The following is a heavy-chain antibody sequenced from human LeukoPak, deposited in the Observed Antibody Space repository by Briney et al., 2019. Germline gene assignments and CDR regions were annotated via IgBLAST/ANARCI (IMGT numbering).Heavy chain of an antibody. CDR1: GGSFSGYY. CDR3: ARGGYYGSGNDFRFDP. CDR2: INHTGST. V-gene: IGHV4-34*01. J-gene: IGHJ5*02. D-gene: IGHD3-10*01. Sequence: SETLSLTCAVYGGSFSGYYWSWIRQPPGKGLEWIGEINHTGSTNYNPSLKSRVTISVETSKNQFSLKLKSVTAADTAVYYCARGGYYGSGNDFRFDPWGQGTLVTVSS.